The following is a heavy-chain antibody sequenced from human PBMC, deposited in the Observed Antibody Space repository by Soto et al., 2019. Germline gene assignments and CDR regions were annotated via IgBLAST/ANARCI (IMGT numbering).Heavy chain of an antibody. CDR3: ARDNNWSYDS. J-gene: IGHJ4*02. V-gene: IGHV3-74*03. CDR2: IKPDGSRT. Sequence: RQAPGEGLVWVSYIKPDGSRTKDADSVKGRFTISRDNARNTLYLRMNSLRAEDTAVYYCARDNNWSYDSWGRGTLVTVSS. D-gene: IGHD1-1*01.